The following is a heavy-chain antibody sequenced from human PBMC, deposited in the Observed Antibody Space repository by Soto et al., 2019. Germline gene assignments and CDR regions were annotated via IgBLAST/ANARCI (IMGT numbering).Heavy chain of an antibody. J-gene: IGHJ4*02. CDR1: GYTLTELS. CDR2: FDPEDGET. V-gene: IGHV1-24*01. Sequence: ASVKVSCKVSGYTLTELSMHWVRQAPGKGLEWMGGFDPEDGETIYAQKFQGRVTMTEDTSTDTAYMELSSLRSEDTAVYYCATHCLGGLGPPFIFDYWGQGTLVTVSS. CDR3: ATHCLGGLGPPFIFDY. D-gene: IGHD7-27*01.